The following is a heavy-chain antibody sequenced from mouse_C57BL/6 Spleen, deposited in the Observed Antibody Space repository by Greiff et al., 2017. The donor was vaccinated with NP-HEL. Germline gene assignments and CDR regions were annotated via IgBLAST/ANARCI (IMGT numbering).Heavy chain of an antibody. CDR1: GFSLTSYA. J-gene: IGHJ1*03. CDR3: ARSNYTGYFGV. CDR2: IWTGGGT. Sequence: QVQLQQPGPGLVAPSQSLTITCNASGFSLTSYAISWVRQPPGKGLEWLGVIWTGGGTNYTSALKAILSIRKDNSKSKVFLKMTGLQTDDTARYYCARSNYTGYFGVWGTGTTVTVSS. D-gene: IGHD2-5*01. V-gene: IGHV2-9-1*01.